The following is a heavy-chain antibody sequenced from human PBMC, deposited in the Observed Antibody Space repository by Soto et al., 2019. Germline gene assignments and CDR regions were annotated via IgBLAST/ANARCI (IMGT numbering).Heavy chain of an antibody. Sequence: ASVKVSCKASGYTFTGYYMHWVRQAPGQGLEWMGWINPNSGGTNYAQKFQGWVTMTRDTSISTAYMELSRLRSDDTAVYYCASSGVRGAIDRGYGMDVWGQGTTVTVSS. D-gene: IGHD3-10*01. CDR3: ASSGVRGAIDRGYGMDV. J-gene: IGHJ6*02. CDR2: INPNSGGT. V-gene: IGHV1-2*04. CDR1: GYTFTGYY.